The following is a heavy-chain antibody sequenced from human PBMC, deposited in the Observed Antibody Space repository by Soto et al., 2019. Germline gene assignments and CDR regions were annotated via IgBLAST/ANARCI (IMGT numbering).Heavy chain of an antibody. Sequence: PGGSLRLSCAASGFTFSSYGMHWVRQAPGKGLEWVAVISYDGSNKYYADSVKGRFTISRDNSKNTLYLQMNSLRAEDTAVYYCAKDGRMPYGMDVWGQGTTVTVSS. V-gene: IGHV3-30*18. CDR3: AKDGRMPYGMDV. J-gene: IGHJ6*02. D-gene: IGHD1-26*01. CDR1: GFTFSSYG. CDR2: ISYDGSNK.